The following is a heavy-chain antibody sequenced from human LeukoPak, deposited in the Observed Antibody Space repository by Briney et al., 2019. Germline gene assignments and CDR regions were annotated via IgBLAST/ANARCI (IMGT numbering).Heavy chain of an antibody. D-gene: IGHD3-22*01. V-gene: IGHV1-69-2*01. Sequence: GASVKVSCKASGYTFTDYYMHWVQQAPGKGLEWMGRVDPEDGETIYAEKFQGRGTITADTSTDTAYMELSSLRSEDTAVEYCATGAGYYDSSGQYYFDYWGQGTLVTVSS. CDR2: VDPEDGET. J-gene: IGHJ4*02. CDR1: GYTFTDYY. CDR3: ATGAGYYDSSGQYYFDY.